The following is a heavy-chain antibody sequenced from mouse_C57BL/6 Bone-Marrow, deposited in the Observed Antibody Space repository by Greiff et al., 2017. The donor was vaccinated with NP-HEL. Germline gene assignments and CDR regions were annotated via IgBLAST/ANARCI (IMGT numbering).Heavy chain of an antibody. V-gene: IGHV1-39*01. CDR3: VRWRTGKSSYYAMDY. CDR1: GYSFTDYN. J-gene: IGHJ4*01. D-gene: IGHD4-1*01. Sequence: EVQLQQSGPELVKPGASVKISCKASGYSFTDYNMNWVKQSNGKSLEWIGVINPNYGTTSYNQKFKGKATLTVDQSSSTAYMQLNSLTSEDSAVYYCVRWRTGKSSYYAMDYWGQGTSVTVSS. CDR2: INPNYGTT.